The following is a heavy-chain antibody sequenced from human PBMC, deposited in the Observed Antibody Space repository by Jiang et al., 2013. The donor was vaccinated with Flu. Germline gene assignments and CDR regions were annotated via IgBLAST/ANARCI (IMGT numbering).Heavy chain of an antibody. CDR1: GYTFTGYY. CDR2: INPNSGGT. CDR3: ARESGERFLDFYYYYGVDV. D-gene: IGHD3-3*01. J-gene: IGHJ6*02. Sequence: SCKASGYTFTGYYIHWVRQAPGQGLEWMGWINPNSGGTNYAQKFQGRVTMTRDTSISTAYMELSRLRSDDTAVYYCARESGERFLDFYYYYGVDVWGQGTTVTVSS. V-gene: IGHV1-2*02.